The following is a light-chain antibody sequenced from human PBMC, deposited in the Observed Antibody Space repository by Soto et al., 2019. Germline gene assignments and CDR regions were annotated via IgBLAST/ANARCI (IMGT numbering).Light chain of an antibody. Sequence: EVVMTQAPATLSVSPGERVTFSCSASQSVTTNLAWYQHKPCQSPRLLISDASTGASGIPHRFSGSGSGTEFTLTIDRLQSADFAVYDCQQYDRWPVTFGGGTKVEIK. CDR2: DAS. CDR1: QSVTTN. CDR3: QQYDRWPVT. J-gene: IGKJ4*01. V-gene: IGKV3-15*01.